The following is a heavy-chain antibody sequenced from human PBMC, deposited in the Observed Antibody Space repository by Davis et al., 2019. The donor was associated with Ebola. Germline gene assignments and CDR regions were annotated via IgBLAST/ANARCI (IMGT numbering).Heavy chain of an antibody. Sequence: GESLKISCAASGFTFDDYTMHWVRQAPGKGLEWVSLISWDGGSTYCADSVKGRFTISRDNSKNSLYLQMNSLRTEDTALYYCAKDIRRHSSGWNGGDYWGQGTLVTVSS. V-gene: IGHV3-43*01. J-gene: IGHJ4*02. CDR1: GFTFDDYT. D-gene: IGHD6-19*01. CDR3: AKDIRRHSSGWNGGDY. CDR2: ISWDGGST.